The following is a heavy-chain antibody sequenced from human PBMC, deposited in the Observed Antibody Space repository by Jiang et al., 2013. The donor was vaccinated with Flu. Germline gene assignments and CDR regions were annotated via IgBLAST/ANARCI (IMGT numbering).Heavy chain of an antibody. CDR3: ARGSRCSSTSCYNWFDP. CDR2: IYYSGST. J-gene: IGHJ5*02. Sequence: GSGLVKPSETLSLTCTVSGGSISSYYWSWIRQPPGKGLEWIGYIYYSGSTNYNPSLKSRVTISVDTSKNQFSLKLSSVTAADTAVYYCARGSRCSSTSCYNWFDPWGQGTLVTVSS. CDR1: GGSISSYY. V-gene: IGHV4-59*01. D-gene: IGHD2-2*01.